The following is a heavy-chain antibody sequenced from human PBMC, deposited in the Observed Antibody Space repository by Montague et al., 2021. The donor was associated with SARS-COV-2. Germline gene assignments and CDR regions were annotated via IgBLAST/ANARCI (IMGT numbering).Heavy chain of an antibody. D-gene: IGHD2-2*01. CDR3: ANFRRTQLLFRTLYYGMDV. Sequence: SETLSLTCSSSVGCIRSYYWSWTRQPPRHEPQWYGDISYSGSTNYNPSLKSRVTISVDTSKNHFTLRLSSVTAADTAVYYCANFRRTQLLFRTLYYGMDVWGQGTTVTVSS. CDR2: ISYSGST. J-gene: IGHJ6*02. V-gene: IGHV4-59*01. CDR1: VGCIRSYY.